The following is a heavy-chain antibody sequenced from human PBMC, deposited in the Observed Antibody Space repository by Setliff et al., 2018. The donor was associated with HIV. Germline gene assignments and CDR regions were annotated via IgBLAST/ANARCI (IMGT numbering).Heavy chain of an antibody. Sequence: GASVKVSCKASGYTFTGYNIHWVRQAPGQGLEWMGWINSKRGDTDYAQKFQGRVTMTRNTSISTAYMELRSLRSEDTAVYFCARTWGAGVTGYWFEPWGQGTRVTVSS. CDR1: GYTFTGYN. J-gene: IGHJ5*02. D-gene: IGHD3-9*01. V-gene: IGHV1-8*02. CDR3: ARTWGAGVTGYWFEP. CDR2: INSKRGDT.